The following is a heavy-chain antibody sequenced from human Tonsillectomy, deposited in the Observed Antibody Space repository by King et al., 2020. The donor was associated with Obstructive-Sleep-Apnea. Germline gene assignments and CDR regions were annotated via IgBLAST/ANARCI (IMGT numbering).Heavy chain of an antibody. CDR3: AKWQDYYDSSGYYYAFDI. CDR1: AFTFSSYA. Sequence: VQLVESGGGLVQPGGSLRLSCAASAFTFSSYAMGWVRQAPGRGLEWVSTISGSGGSTYYADSVKGRFTISRDNSKNTLYLQMNSLRAEDTAVYYCAKWQDYYDSSGYYYAFDIWGQGTMVTVSS. CDR2: ISGSGGST. D-gene: IGHD3-22*01. J-gene: IGHJ3*02. V-gene: IGHV3-23*04.